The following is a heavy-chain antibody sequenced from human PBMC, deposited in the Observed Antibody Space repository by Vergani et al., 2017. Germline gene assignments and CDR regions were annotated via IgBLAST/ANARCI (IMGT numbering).Heavy chain of an antibody. Sequence: QVQLVQSGAEVKKPGASVKVSCKASGGTFSSYAISWVRQAPGQGLEWIGLVDPEDGETIYAEKFQGRVTITADKSTSTAYMELSSLRSEDTAVYYCAGSGTGTTSFYYYGMDVWGQGTTVTVSS. CDR3: AGSGTGTTSFYYYGMDV. CDR1: GGTFSSYA. V-gene: IGHV1-69*04. D-gene: IGHD1-7*01. CDR2: VDPEDGET. J-gene: IGHJ6*02.